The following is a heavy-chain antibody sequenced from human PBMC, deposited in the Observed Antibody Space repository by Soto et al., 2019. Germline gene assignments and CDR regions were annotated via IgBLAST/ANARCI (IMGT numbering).Heavy chain of an antibody. CDR2: FSYSGRT. D-gene: IGHD3-10*01. CDR1: GGSISSYY. J-gene: IGHJ4*02. Sequence: QVQLQESGPGLVKPSETLSLTCSVSGGSISSYYWNWIRQPPGKGLEWIGYFSYSGRTTYNPSLKSRVPFSVDTSKSQFSLILSSVTAADTAVYYCARGTGSYYPDYWGQGTLVTVSS. V-gene: IGHV4-59*01. CDR3: ARGTGSYYPDY.